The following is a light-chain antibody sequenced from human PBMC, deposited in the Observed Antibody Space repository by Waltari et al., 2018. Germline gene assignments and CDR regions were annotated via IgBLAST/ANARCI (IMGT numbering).Light chain of an antibody. Sequence: ETVMTQSPASLSVSPGERATLSCRASQTIRTNLAWYQHKPGQAPRLLIHGESTSAPGIPARFSGSGSGTEFTLTISSLQSEDSAVYYCQQYNNWPPGDTFGQGTRLEVK. CDR1: QTIRTN. CDR3: QQYNNWPPGDT. J-gene: IGKJ2*01. CDR2: GES. V-gene: IGKV3-15*01.